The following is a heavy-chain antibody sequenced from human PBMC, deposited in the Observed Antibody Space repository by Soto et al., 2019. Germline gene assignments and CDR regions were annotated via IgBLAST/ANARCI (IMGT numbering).Heavy chain of an antibody. J-gene: IGHJ6*01. V-gene: IGHV5-51*01. CDR3: ARHRGRWDTAMATGYYYYYGMDV. Sequence: GESLTISCEGSGYSFTSYCIAWVLQMPGKGLECPGMISPGDSDTRYSPSFQGQVTISADKSISTAYLQWSSLKASETAMYYCARHRGRWDTAMATGYYYYYGMDVWGQGTTVTVSS. CDR2: ISPGDSDT. CDR1: GYSFTSYC. D-gene: IGHD5-18*01.